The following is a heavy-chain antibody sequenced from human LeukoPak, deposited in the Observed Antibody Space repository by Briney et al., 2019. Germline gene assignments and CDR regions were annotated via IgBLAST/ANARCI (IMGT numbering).Heavy chain of an antibody. CDR2: IYYSGST. Sequence: SETLSLTCTVSGGCISSYYWSWIRQPPGKGLEWIGYIYYSGSTNYNPSLKSRVTISVDTSKNQFSLKLSSVTAADTAVYYCARERAGYYYYGMDVWGQGTTVTVSS. J-gene: IGHJ6*02. CDR1: GGCISSYY. CDR3: ARERAGYYYYGMDV. V-gene: IGHV4-59*01.